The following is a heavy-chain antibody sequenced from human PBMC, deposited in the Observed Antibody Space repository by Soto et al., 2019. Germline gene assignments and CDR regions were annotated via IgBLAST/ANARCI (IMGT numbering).Heavy chain of an antibody. J-gene: IGHJ4*02. D-gene: IGHD3-22*01. V-gene: IGHV3-33*01. CDR2: IWYDGSNK. CDR1: GFTFRSYG. CDR3: ARDYRYYDSSGYCDY. Sequence: GSLRLSCAASGFTFRSYGMHWVRQAPGKGLEWVAVIWYDGSNKYYADSVKGRFTISRDNSKNTLYLQMNSLRAEDTAVYYCARDYRYYDSSGYCDYWGQGTLVTVSS.